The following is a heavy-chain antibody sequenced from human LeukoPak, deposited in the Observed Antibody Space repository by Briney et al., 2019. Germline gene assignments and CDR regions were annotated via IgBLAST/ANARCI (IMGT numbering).Heavy chain of an antibody. CDR2: INPDSGFT. CDR3: APTAEAYTSWWKV. V-gene: IGHV1-2*02. CDR1: GYKFIDDY. Sequence: ASVKVSFKASGYKFIDDYMHWVRQAPGQGLEFMGWINPDSGFTNYAQKFKGRVTMTRDTSISTAYLEVRSLTSDDTAVYYCAPTAEAYTSWWKVWGQGTLVTVSS. D-gene: IGHD3-16*01. J-gene: IGHJ4*02.